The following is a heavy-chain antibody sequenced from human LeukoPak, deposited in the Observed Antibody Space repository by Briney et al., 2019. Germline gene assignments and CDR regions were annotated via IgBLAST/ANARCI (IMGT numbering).Heavy chain of an antibody. CDR1: GFTFSSYA. CDR3: AEDNTVGAALEY. D-gene: IGHD1-26*01. V-gene: IGHV3-30-3*01. Sequence: PGGSLRLSCAASGFTFSSYAMHWVRQAPGKGLEWVAVISYDRTHIYYADSMKGRFTISRDNSKNTLYLQMNSLRAEDTAVYYCAEDNTVGAALEYWGQGTLVTVSS. CDR2: ISYDRTHI. J-gene: IGHJ4*02.